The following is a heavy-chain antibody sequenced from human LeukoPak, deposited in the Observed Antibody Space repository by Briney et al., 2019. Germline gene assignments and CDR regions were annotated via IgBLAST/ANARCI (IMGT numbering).Heavy chain of an antibody. CDR3: ARDSLYAFDI. V-gene: IGHV3-30*03. D-gene: IGHD2/OR15-2a*01. J-gene: IGHJ3*02. CDR2: ISYDGSNK. Sequence: QPERSLRLSCAASGFTFSSYGMHWVRQAPGKGLEWVAVISYDGSNKYYADSVKGRFTISRDNSKNTLYLQMNSLRAEDTAVYYCARDSLYAFDIWGQGTLVPVSS. CDR1: GFTFSSYG.